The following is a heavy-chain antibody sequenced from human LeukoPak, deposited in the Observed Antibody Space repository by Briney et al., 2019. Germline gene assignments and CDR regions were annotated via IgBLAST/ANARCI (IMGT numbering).Heavy chain of an antibody. V-gene: IGHV3-23*01. Sequence: PGGSLRLSCVVSGFTFSDYAMNWVRRAPGKGLEWVSAITGSGQTKYYTDSVKGRFTMSRDNSKNTLYLHMNNLRDDDTAEYFCAKESLVVIESFFDNWGQGTLVLVSS. J-gene: IGHJ4*02. CDR3: AKESLVVIESFFDN. CDR1: GFTFSDYA. D-gene: IGHD3-22*01. CDR2: ITGSGQTK.